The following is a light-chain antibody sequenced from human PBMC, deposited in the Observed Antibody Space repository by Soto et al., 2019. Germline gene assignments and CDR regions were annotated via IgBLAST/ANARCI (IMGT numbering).Light chain of an antibody. J-gene: IGKJ4*01. Sequence: DIVMTQSPLSLSVTPGEPASISCRSSQSLLHDNGHNCLGWYLLKPGQSPQLLIHLGSIRASGVPDRFSGSGSGTDFTLKISRVEAEDVGVYYCMQALQSPPTFGGGTKVEIK. CDR2: LGS. CDR3: MQALQSPPT. V-gene: IGKV2-28*01. CDR1: QSLLHDNGHNC.